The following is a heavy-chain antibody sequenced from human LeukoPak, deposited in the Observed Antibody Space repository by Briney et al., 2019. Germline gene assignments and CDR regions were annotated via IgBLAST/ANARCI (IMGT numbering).Heavy chain of an antibody. D-gene: IGHD6-13*01. Sequence: PSETLSLTCTVSSGSFTHYYWSWVRQPAGKGLEWIGRIYMSGSTNYNPSLKSRVTMSVDTSKNQFSLKVRSVTAADTAIYYCTRGRIAGVFDYWGQGALVTVSS. CDR3: TRGRIAGVFDY. J-gene: IGHJ4*02. CDR2: IYMSGST. V-gene: IGHV4-4*07. CDR1: SGSFTHYY.